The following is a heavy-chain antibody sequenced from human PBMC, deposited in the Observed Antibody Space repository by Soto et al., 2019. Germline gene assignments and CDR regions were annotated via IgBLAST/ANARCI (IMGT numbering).Heavy chain of an antibody. CDR1: GGSISSYY. Sequence: SETLSLTCTVSGGSISSYYWSWIRQPPGKALEWIGYIYYSGSTNYNPSLKSRVTISVDTSKNQFSLRLSSVTAADTAVYYCARISIAKLWRLEDYYNCMDVWGQGTTVTVSS. CDR2: IYYSGST. J-gene: IGHJ6*02. D-gene: IGHD2-21*01. V-gene: IGHV4-59*08. CDR3: ARISIAKLWRLEDYYNCMDV.